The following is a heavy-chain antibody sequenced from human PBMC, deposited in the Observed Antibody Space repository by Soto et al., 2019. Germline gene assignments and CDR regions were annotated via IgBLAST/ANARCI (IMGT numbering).Heavy chain of an antibody. CDR2: IYYSGST. V-gene: IGHV4-59*08. CDR3: ARSITYYYGSGSYDY. CDR1: GGSFSRYY. Sequence: PSETLSLTCAVYGGSFSRYYWSWLSQPPGKGLEWIGEIYYSGSTNYNPSLKSRVTISVDTSKNQFSLKLSSVTAADTAVYYCARSITYYYGSGSYDYWGQGTLVTVSS. D-gene: IGHD3-10*01. J-gene: IGHJ4*02.